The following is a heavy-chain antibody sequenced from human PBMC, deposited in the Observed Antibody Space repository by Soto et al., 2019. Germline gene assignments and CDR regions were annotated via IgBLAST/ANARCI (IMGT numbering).Heavy chain of an antibody. Sequence: GGSLRLSCAASGFTFSNAWMSWVRQAPGKGLEWVGRIKSKTDGGTTDYAAPVKGRFTISRDDSKNTLYLQMNSLKTEDTAVYYCTTDKMRAVAGNGGGYWGQGTLVTVSS. CDR2: IKSKTDGGTT. CDR3: TTDKMRAVAGNGGGY. V-gene: IGHV3-15*01. D-gene: IGHD6-19*01. J-gene: IGHJ4*02. CDR1: GFTFSNAW.